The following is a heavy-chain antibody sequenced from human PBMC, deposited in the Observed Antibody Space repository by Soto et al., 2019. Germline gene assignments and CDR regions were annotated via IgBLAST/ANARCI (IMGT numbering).Heavy chain of an antibody. CDR1: GFTFNNFA. CDR2: ISSNENYI. D-gene: IGHD2-15*01. Sequence: GGSLRLSCEASGFTFNNFATNWVRQAPGKGLEWVSSISSNENYIYYADSVRGRFTISRDNAKNSLHLQMNSLRAEDTAVYYCARDTRTGYCSGVSCYYYGMDVWGQGTTVTVSS. J-gene: IGHJ6*02. V-gene: IGHV3-21*01. CDR3: ARDTRTGYCSGVSCYYYGMDV.